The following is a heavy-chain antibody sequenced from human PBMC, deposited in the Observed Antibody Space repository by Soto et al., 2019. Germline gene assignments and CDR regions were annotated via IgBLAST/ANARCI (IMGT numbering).Heavy chain of an antibody. CDR2: IDPSDSYT. J-gene: IGHJ6*02. CDR3: ATPGIAARLYGMDV. V-gene: IGHV5-10-1*01. Sequence: GQSLKISCKGSGYSCISYWVIWVRQMPGKGLEWMGRIDPSDSYTNYSPSFQGHVTISADKSISTAYLQWSSLKASDTAMYYCATPGIAARLYGMDVWGQGTTVTVSS. CDR1: GYSCISYW. D-gene: IGHD6-6*01.